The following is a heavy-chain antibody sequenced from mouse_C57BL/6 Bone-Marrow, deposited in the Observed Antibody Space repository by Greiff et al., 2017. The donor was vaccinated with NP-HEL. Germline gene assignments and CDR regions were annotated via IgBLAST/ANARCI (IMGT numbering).Heavy chain of an antibody. CDR2: ISNKANGHTT. CDR1: GFTFPNYY. J-gene: IGHJ4*01. V-gene: IGHV7-3*01. D-gene: IGHD2-4*01. CDR3: AGSIYYDYADDPFYAMDY. Sequence: EVQLVESGGGLVQPGGSLSLSCAASGFTFPNYYMSWVRQPPGKALEWLGFISNKANGHTTEYSSPVKGRFTISRDNSQSVLYLQMNALRAEDSATYYCAGSIYYDYADDPFYAMDYWGQGTSVTVSS.